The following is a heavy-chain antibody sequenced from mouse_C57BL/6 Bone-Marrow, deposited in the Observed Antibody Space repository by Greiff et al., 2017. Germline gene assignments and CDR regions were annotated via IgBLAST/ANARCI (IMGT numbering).Heavy chain of an antibody. J-gene: IGHJ2*01. CDR3: ARTGYYFDY. V-gene: IGHV1-82*01. CDR2: IYPGDGDT. Sequence: QVQLQQSGPELVKPGASVKISCKASGYAFSSSWMNWVKQRPGKGLEWIGRIYPGDGDTNYNGKFKGKATLTADKSSSTAYMQLSSLTSEDSAVYFCARTGYYFDYWGQGTTLPVSS. D-gene: IGHD4-1*01. CDR1: GYAFSSSW.